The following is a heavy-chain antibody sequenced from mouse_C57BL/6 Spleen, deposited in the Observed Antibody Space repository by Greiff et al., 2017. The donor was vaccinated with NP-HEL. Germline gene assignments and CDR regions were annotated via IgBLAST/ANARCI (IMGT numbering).Heavy chain of an antibody. CDR1: GFTFSDYY. CDR2: ISNGGGST. D-gene: IGHD2-3*01. CDR3: ARLTDGYLDY. V-gene: IGHV5-12*01. J-gene: IGHJ2*01. Sequence: EVQRVESGGGLVQPGGSLKLSCAASGFTFSDYYMYWVRQTPEKRLEWVAYISNGGGSTYYPDTVKGRFTISRDNAKNTLYLQMSRLKSEDTAMYYCARLTDGYLDYWGQGTTLTVSS.